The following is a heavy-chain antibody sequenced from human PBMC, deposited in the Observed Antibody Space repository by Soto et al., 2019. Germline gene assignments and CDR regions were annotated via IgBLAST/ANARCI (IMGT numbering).Heavy chain of an antibody. CDR1: GFTFSSYA. CDR3: AKGLMRTMYFDY. J-gene: IGHJ4*02. Sequence: GGCLRLSCAASGFTFSSYAMSWVRQAPGKGLEWVSAISGSGGSTYYADSVKGRFTISRDNSKNTLYLQMNSLRAEDTAVYYCAKGLMRTMYFDYWGQGTLVTVSS. V-gene: IGHV3-23*01. CDR2: ISGSGGST. D-gene: IGHD2-8*01.